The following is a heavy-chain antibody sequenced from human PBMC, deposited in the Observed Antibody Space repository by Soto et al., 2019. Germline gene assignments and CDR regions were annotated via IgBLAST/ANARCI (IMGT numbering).Heavy chain of an antibody. V-gene: IGHV5-10-1*01. J-gene: IGHJ6*02. CDR3: ARHVDTAMVTYYYGMDV. D-gene: IGHD5-18*01. CDR1: GYSFTSYW. CDR2: IDPSDSYT. Sequence: LGESLKISCKGSGYSFTSYWISWVRQMPGKGLEWMGRIDPSDSYTNYSPSFEGHVTISADKSISTAYLQWSSLKASDTAMYYCARHVDTAMVTYYYGMDVWGQGTTGTVSS.